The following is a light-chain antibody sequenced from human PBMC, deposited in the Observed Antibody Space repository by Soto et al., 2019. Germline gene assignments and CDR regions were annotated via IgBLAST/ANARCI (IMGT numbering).Light chain of an antibody. CDR3: QQHNSWPRT. CDR2: AAS. V-gene: IGKV3-15*01. J-gene: IGKJ1*01. CDR1: QSVSIY. Sequence: VMTQSPGTQSVAPGERATLSCRASQSVSIYLAWYQQKPGQAPRPLIYAASTRATGIPARFTGSGSGTEFTLNISSLQSEDVAVYYCQQHNSWPRTFGQGTKVDIK.